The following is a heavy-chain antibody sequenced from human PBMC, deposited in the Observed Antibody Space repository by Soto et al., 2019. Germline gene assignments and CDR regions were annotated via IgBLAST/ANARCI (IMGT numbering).Heavy chain of an antibody. CDR3: VHSRCGGDCLLSYSGHYYYGLYV. D-gene: IGHD2-21*02. V-gene: IGHV2-5*02. Sequence: QITLKESGPTLVKPTQTLTLTCTISGFSLSTGGVGVGWIRQPPGKALEWLALIYWDDEKRYSTSLKGRRTITKETSKSEVVVTMINIDHGDTATYSCVHSRCGGDCLLSYSGHYYYGLYVWGQGTTVTVSS. CDR1: GFSLSTGGVG. CDR2: IYWDDEK. J-gene: IGHJ6*02.